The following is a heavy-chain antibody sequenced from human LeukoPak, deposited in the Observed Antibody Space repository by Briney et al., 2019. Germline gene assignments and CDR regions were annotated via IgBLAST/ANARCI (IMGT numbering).Heavy chain of an antibody. CDR2: INTNTGTP. CDR3: ARVNGYEPGY. D-gene: IGHD5-12*01. J-gene: IGHJ4*02. V-gene: IGHV7-4-1*02. CDR1: GFTSAKYA. Sequence: GASVKVSCKASGFTSAKYAMSWVRQAPGQGLEWMGWINTNTGTPTYARGFTGRFVFSLDTSVSTAYLQISSLKPEDTALYYCARVNGYEPGYWGQGTLVTVSS.